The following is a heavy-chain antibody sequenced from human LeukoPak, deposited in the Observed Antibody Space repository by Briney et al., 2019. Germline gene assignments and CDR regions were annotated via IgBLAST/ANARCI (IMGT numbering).Heavy chain of an antibody. V-gene: IGHV4-61*02. CDR2: IYTSGST. Sequence: SQTLSLTCTVSGGSISTGSDYWSWIRQAAGKGLEWIGRIYTSGSTDYNPSLRSRVTISVDTSKNQFSLRLSSVTAADTAVYYCARVMVGVRGLHFDDWGQGTLVTVSS. J-gene: IGHJ4*02. CDR3: ARVMVGVRGLHFDD. D-gene: IGHD3-10*01. CDR1: GGSISTGSDY.